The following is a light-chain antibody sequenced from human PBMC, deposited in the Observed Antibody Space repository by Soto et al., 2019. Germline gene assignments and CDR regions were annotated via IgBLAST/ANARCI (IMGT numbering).Light chain of an antibody. Sequence: DSQMTQSPSYVSASVGDRVTITCRASHGVSNWVAWYQRKDGKAPKLLIYGASTLESDVPARFSGSGSGTNFSLNIDSLPPEDFATYYWQQTSCFPLNFGGETKVEIK. CDR3: QQTSCFPLN. J-gene: IGKJ4*01. CDR1: HGVSNW. CDR2: GAS. V-gene: IGKV1-12*01.